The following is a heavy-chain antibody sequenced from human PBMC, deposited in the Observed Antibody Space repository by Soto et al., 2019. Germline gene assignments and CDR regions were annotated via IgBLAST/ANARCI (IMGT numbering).Heavy chain of an antibody. J-gene: IGHJ4*02. Sequence: GGSLRLSCAASGFTFSSYWMHWVRQAPGKGLVWVSRINSDGSSTSYADSVKGRFTISRDNAKNTLYLQMNSLRAEDTAVYYCARENESPYYYDSSGYLYYWGQGTLVTVSS. V-gene: IGHV3-74*01. D-gene: IGHD3-22*01. CDR3: ARENESPYYYDSSGYLYY. CDR1: GFTFSSYW. CDR2: INSDGSST.